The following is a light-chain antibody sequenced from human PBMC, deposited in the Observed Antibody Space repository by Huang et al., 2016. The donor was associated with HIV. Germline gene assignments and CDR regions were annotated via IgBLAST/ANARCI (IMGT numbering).Light chain of an antibody. CDR1: QSASTYY. Sequence: DIVLTQSPGTLSLSPGRGATLSCRASQSASTYYLAWYQQKPGQAPRLLIHGTSTRATGIPDRFSGSGSGTDFTLTISRLEPEDSAVYYCHHYGGSSWTFGLGTKVEIK. V-gene: IGKV3-20*01. CDR3: HHYGGSSWT. J-gene: IGKJ1*01. CDR2: GTS.